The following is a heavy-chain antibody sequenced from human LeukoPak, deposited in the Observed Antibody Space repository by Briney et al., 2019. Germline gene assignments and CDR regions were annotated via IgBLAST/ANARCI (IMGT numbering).Heavy chain of an antibody. CDR1: GGSINSYY. V-gene: IGHV4-59*01. CDR3: ARTSRHFYGSGSNLTPWPADMDV. D-gene: IGHD3-10*01. Sequence: SETLSLTCTVSGGSINSYYWTWIRQPPGKGLEWIGYIYYSGSTHYNPSINSRVTISMDTSKNHFSLKLSSVTAADTAIYYCARTSRHFYGSGSNLTPWPADMDVWGQGTKVTVSS. J-gene: IGHJ6*02. CDR2: IYYSGST.